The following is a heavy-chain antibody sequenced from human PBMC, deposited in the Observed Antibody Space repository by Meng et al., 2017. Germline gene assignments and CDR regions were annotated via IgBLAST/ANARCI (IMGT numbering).Heavy chain of an antibody. Sequence: QVQRVESGGGVVQHGRSLRLSCAVSGFTFSSYAMNWVRQAPGKGLEWVAVISYDGSNKYYADSVKGRFTISRDNSKNTLYLQMNSLRAEDTAVYYCARDRSMGGASDDYWGQGTLVTVSS. CDR1: GFTFSSYA. V-gene: IGHV3-30*01. CDR2: ISYDGSNK. CDR3: ARDRSMGGASDDY. J-gene: IGHJ4*02. D-gene: IGHD3-16*01.